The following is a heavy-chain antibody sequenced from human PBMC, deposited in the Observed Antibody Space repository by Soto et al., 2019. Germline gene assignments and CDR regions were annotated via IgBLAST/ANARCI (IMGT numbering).Heavy chain of an antibody. CDR2: ISANGRGI. V-gene: IGHV3-23*01. Sequence: GSLRLSCAASGFTFSTYALSWVRQAPGKGLEWVSAISANGRGIYYADSVRGRFTISRDNSKNTIFLHMGSLRAEDTAVYYCAKDRNYPRDQFHYWGQGTLVTVSS. J-gene: IGHJ4*02. CDR3: AKDRNYPRDQFHY. D-gene: IGHD1-7*01. CDR1: GFTFSTYA.